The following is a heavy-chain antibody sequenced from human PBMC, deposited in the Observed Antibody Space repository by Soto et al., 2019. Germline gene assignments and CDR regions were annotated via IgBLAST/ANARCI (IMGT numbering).Heavy chain of an antibody. V-gene: IGHV4-39*01. J-gene: IGHJ1*01. CDR3: ARHGSNSGSYSEYFQH. CDR1: GCSISSSSYY. CDR2: IYHIGTT. Sequence: PSDTLSLTSNSSGCSISSSSYYWSWIRQPPGKGMEWIGSIYHIGTTYYNSSLKSRVNISEDTSTNQFSQKLCPVTAADTAVYYCARHGSNSGSYSEYFQHWGQGTLVTVS. D-gene: IGHD1-26*01.